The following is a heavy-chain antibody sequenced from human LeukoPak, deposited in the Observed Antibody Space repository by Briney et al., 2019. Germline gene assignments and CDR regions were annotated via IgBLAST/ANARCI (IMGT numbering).Heavy chain of an antibody. V-gene: IGHV4-39*07. CDR2: INHSGST. J-gene: IGHJ4*02. CDR3: ARGRRGVTTGGYFDY. CDR1: GGSISSGSYY. D-gene: IGHD4-17*01. Sequence: SETLSLTCTVSGGSISSGSYYWSWIRQPPGKGLEWIGEINHSGSTNYNPSLKSRVTISVDTSKNQFSLKLSSVTAADTAVYYCARGRRGVTTGGYFDYWGQGTLVTVSS.